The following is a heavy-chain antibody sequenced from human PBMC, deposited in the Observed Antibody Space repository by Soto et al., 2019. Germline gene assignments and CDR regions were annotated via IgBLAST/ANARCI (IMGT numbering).Heavy chain of an antibody. Sequence: GGSLRLSCAASGFTFNNYALNWVSQAPGKGLEWVSSISGTGGSTFYAGSAKGRFTISRGNSKNTLFLQMTSLRAEDTAVYYCGKGNSKWGTGDAFDIWGQGTMVTVSS. J-gene: IGHJ3*02. D-gene: IGHD7-27*01. CDR1: GFTFNNYA. V-gene: IGHV3-23*01. CDR3: GKGNSKWGTGDAFDI. CDR2: ISGTGGST.